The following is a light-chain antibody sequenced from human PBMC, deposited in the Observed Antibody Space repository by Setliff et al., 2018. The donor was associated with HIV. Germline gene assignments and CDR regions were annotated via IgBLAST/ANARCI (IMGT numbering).Light chain of an antibody. CDR1: SNDIGTYDY. CDR2: GVS. Sequence: QSALAQPASVSGSPGQSIAISCTGTSNDIGTYDYVSWYQQHPGGAPKLLIFGVSNRPSGVSDRFSGSKSGNTASLTISGLQAEDEADYYCCSYAGSYTFVVFGGGTKVTVL. J-gene: IGLJ2*01. V-gene: IGLV2-14*03. CDR3: CSYAGSYTFVV.